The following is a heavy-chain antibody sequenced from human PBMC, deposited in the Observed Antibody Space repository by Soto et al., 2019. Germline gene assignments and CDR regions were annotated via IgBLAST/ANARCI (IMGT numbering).Heavy chain of an antibody. CDR1: GLSVSDNY. CDR3: VSRIPCSVFDY. V-gene: IGHV3-53*01. J-gene: IGHJ4*01. D-gene: IGHD3-10*02. Sequence: GGSLRLSCGASGLSVSDNYMGWVRQAPGRGLEWVSVMYDGGDTHYADSVKGRFTISRDKSENTLYLTLNSLTNEDTGVYFCVSRIPCSVFDYWGLGTLVTVSS. CDR2: MYDGGDT.